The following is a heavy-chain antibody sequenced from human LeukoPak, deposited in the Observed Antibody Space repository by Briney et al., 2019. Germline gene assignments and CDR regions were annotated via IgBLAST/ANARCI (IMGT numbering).Heavy chain of an antibody. Sequence: KASETLSLTCTVSGGSISSYYWSWIRQLPGKGLEWIGYIYYSGSTNYNPSLKSRVTISVDTSKNQFSLKLSSVTAADTAVYYCASPSSISSDAFDIWGQGTMVTVSS. CDR2: IYYSGST. J-gene: IGHJ3*02. CDR3: ASPSSISSDAFDI. V-gene: IGHV4-59*08. CDR1: GGSISSYY. D-gene: IGHD6-6*01.